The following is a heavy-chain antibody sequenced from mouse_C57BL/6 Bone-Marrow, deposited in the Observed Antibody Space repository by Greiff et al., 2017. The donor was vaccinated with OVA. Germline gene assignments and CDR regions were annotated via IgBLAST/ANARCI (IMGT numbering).Heavy chain of an antibody. Sequence: EVHLVESGGDLVKPGGSLKLSCAASGFTFSSYGMSWVRQTPDKRLEWVATISSGGSYTYYPDSVKGRFTISRDNAKNTLYLQMSSLKSEDTAMYCCARHGDYGSFFDYWGQGTTLTVSS. CDR2: ISSGGSYT. J-gene: IGHJ2*01. CDR3: ARHGDYGSFFDY. D-gene: IGHD1-1*01. V-gene: IGHV5-6*01. CDR1: GFTFSSYG.